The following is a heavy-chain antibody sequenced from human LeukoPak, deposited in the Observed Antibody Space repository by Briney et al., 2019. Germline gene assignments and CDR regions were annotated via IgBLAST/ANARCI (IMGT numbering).Heavy chain of an antibody. CDR2: IRYDGSNK. CDR3: AKEAVAGTSDFDY. V-gene: IGHV3-30*02. CDR1: GFTFSSYG. D-gene: IGHD6-19*01. Sequence: GGSLRLSCAASGFTFSSYGMHWVRQAPGKGLEWVAFIRYDGSNKYYADSVKSRFTISRDNSKNTLYLQMNSLRAEDTAVYYCAKEAVAGTSDFDYWGQGTLVTVSS. J-gene: IGHJ4*02.